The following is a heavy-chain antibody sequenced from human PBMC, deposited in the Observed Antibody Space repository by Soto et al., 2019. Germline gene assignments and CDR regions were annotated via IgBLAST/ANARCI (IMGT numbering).Heavy chain of an antibody. CDR2: ISYDGSNK. CDR3: ARASVFEESITIFADGMDV. J-gene: IGHJ6*02. Sequence: GGSLRLSCAASGFTFSSYAMHWVRQAPGKGLEWVAVISYDGSNKYYADSVKGRFTISRDNSKNTLYLQMNSLRAEDTAVYYCARASVFEESITIFADGMDVWGQGTTVTVSS. D-gene: IGHD3-3*01. V-gene: IGHV3-30-3*01. CDR1: GFTFSSYA.